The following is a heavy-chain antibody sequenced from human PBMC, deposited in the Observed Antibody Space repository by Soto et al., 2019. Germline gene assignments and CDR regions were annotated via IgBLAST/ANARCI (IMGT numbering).Heavy chain of an antibody. CDR2: ISAYNGNT. V-gene: IGHV1-18*01. Sequence: ASVKVSCTASGYTFTSYGISWVRQAPGQGLEWMGWISAYNGNTNYAQKLQGRVTMTTDTSTSTAYMELRSLRSDDTAVYYCARDSSPYYDFWSGYYWAHFDYWGQGTLVTVSS. D-gene: IGHD3-3*01. CDR3: ARDSSPYYDFWSGYYWAHFDY. CDR1: GYTFTSYG. J-gene: IGHJ4*02.